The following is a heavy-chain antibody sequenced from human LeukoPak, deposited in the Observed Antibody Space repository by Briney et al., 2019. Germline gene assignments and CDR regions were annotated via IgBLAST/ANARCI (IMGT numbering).Heavy chain of an antibody. V-gene: IGHV3-23*01. D-gene: IGHD4-17*01. CDR2: INGIGDST. J-gene: IGHJ3*02. CDR1: GFTFSSYA. Sequence: GGSLRLSCAASGFTFSSYAMSWVRQAPGKGLEWVSAINGIGDSTYYADSVKGGFTISRENTKNTQYMQMNSLRAEDTAVYYCAKLPVTTGWAAFDIWGQGTMVTVSS. CDR3: AKLPVTTGWAAFDI.